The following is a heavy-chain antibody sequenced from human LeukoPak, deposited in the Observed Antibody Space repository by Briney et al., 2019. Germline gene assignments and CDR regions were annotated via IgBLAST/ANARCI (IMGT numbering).Heavy chain of an antibody. J-gene: IGHJ6*02. Sequence: SETLSLTCDVYSGSFSGNYWSWIRQPPGKGLEWIGSVYYSGSTYYNPSLKGRAFISVDTSKNQFSLKVSSLTAADTAVYYCARHVNRHFYYYGMDVWGQGATVTVSS. CDR2: VYYSGST. CDR1: SGSFSGNY. V-gene: IGHV4-34*01. CDR3: ARHVNRHFYYYGMDV.